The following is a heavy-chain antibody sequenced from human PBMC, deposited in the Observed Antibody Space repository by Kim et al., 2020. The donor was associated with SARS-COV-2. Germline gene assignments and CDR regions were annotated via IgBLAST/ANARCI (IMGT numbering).Heavy chain of an antibody. V-gene: IGHV3-30*04. CDR2: ISYDGSNK. J-gene: IGHJ6*02. CDR1: GFTFSSYA. CDR3: ARQCYYDSSGYYYPHYYYYGMDV. Sequence: GGSLRPSCAASGFTFSSYAMHWVRQAPGKGLEWVAVISYDGSNKYYADSVKGRFTISRDNSKNTLYLQMNSLRAEDTAVYYCARQCYYDSSGYYYPHYYYYGMDVWGQGTTVTVSS. D-gene: IGHD3-22*01.